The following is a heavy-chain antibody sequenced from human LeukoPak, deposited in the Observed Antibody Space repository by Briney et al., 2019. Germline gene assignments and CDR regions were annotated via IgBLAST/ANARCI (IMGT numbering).Heavy chain of an antibody. CDR3: AREWWFLDY. D-gene: IGHD2-15*01. Sequence: AGGSLRLSCAASGFTFTSYSMTWVRQAPGRGLEWVASIKEDGSDINYVDSVKGRFILSRDNAKNSVYLQMNSLRAEDTAVYYCAREWWFLDYWGQGTLVAVAS. CDR1: GFTFTSYS. CDR2: IKEDGSDI. V-gene: IGHV3-7*05. J-gene: IGHJ4*02.